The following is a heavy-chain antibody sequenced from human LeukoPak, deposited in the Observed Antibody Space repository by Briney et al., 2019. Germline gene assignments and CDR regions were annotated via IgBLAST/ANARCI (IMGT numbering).Heavy chain of an antibody. V-gene: IGHV1-69*13. D-gene: IGHD1-1*01. CDR3: ARRKGTGVNYYYYYYMDV. CDR2: IIPIFGTA. CDR1: GGTFSSYA. J-gene: IGHJ6*03. Sequence: ASVKVSCKASGGTFSSYAISWVRQAPGQGLEWMGGIIPIFGTANYAQKFQGRVTITADESTSTAYMELSSLRSEDTAVYYCARRKGTGVNYYYYYYMDVWGKGTTVTVSS.